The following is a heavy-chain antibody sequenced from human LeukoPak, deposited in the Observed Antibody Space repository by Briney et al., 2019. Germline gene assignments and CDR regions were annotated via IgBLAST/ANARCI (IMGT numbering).Heavy chain of an antibody. D-gene: IGHD3-3*01. CDR2: IYHSGST. Sequence: SETLSLTCTVSGYSISSGYYWGWIRQPPGKGLEWIGSIYHSGSTYYNPSLKSRVTISVDTSKNQFSLKLSSVTAADTAVYYCARAHHRFLEWFSDWGQGTLVTVSS. V-gene: IGHV4-38-2*02. CDR3: ARAHHRFLEWFSD. J-gene: IGHJ4*02. CDR1: GYSISSGYY.